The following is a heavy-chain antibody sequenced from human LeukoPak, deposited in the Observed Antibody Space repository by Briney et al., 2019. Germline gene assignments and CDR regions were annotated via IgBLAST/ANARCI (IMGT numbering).Heavy chain of an antibody. Sequence: PSETLSLTCAVYGGSFSGYFWNWIRQSPGKGLEWIGEINHSGSTNYNPSLKSRVTISVDTSKNQFSLKLSSVTAADTAVYYCARVSAGFEAHNYYYMDVWGKGTTVTVSS. CDR1: GGSFSGYF. CDR3: ARVSAGFEAHNYYYMDV. V-gene: IGHV4-34*01. CDR2: INHSGST. J-gene: IGHJ6*03. D-gene: IGHD6-19*01.